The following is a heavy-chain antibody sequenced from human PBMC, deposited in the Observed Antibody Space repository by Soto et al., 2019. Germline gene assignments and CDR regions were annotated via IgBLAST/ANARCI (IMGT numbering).Heavy chain of an antibody. J-gene: IGHJ6*02. Sequence: SETLSLTCTVSGGSISSYYWSWIRQPPGKGLEWIGYIYYSGSTNYNPSLKSRVTISVDTSKNQFSLKLNSMTAADTAVYYCARGADYGDQDYGMDVWGQGTTVTVSS. D-gene: IGHD4-17*01. CDR3: ARGADYGDQDYGMDV. CDR1: GGSISSYY. V-gene: IGHV4-59*08. CDR2: IYYSGST.